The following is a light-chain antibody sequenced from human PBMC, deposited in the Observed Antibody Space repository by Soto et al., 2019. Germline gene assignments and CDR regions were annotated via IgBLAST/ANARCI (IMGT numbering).Light chain of an antibody. Sequence: EIVMTQSPATLSVSPGERATLSCRASQSIGSSLAWYQQKPGQAPRLLIYGASARATGIPARFSGSGSGTEFTLTISSLQSEDFAVYYCEQYKNRPLSLTFGGGTKVEI. CDR3: EQYKNRPLSLT. J-gene: IGKJ4*01. CDR1: QSIGSS. V-gene: IGKV3-15*01. CDR2: GAS.